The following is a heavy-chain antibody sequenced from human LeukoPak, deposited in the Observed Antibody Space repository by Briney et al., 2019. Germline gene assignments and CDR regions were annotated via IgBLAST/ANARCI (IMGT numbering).Heavy chain of an antibody. D-gene: IGHD3-16*01. CDR1: GYTFNRYG. Sequence: ASVNVSCKASGYTFNRYGISWVRQAPGQGLEWMGWINTDNGNTNYAPKLQDRVTMTTDTPTSTVYMELRSLGSDDTAVYYCARDWGSIKVFTDFWGQGTLVTVSS. J-gene: IGHJ4*02. CDR3: ARDWGSIKVFTDF. CDR2: INTDNGNT. V-gene: IGHV1-18*01.